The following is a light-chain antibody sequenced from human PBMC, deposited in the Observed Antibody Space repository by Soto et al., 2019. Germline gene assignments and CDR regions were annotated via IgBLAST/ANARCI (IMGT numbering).Light chain of an antibody. CDR2: QVT. Sequence: TLADSVYGSPGQSITISSTGTMSDIGRYHHVSWYQHHPGKAPNLLIYQVTNRPSRVSNRFSGSKYGNTASLTISGLQAEDEADYYCTSYSSSDVFYVFGTGTKVTVL. J-gene: IGLJ1*01. CDR3: TSYSSSDVFYV. CDR1: MSDIGRYHH. V-gene: IGLV2-14*01.